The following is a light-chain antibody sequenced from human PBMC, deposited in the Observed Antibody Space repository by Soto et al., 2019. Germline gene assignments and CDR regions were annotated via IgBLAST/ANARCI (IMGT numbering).Light chain of an antibody. CDR2: GTS. Sequence: EIVLTQSPGTLSLSPGERATLSCRASQYVSTTFFAWYQQKPGQAPRLLIYGTSNRATGIPDRFSGSGSGTDFTLTISRPEPEDFAVYYCQQYGSSPLTFGGGTRMAIK. V-gene: IGKV3-20*01. J-gene: IGKJ4*01. CDR3: QQYGSSPLT. CDR1: QYVSTTF.